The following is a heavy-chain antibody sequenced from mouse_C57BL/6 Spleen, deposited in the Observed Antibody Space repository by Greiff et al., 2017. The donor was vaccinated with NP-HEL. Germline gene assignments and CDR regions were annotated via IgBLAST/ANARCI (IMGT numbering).Heavy chain of an antibody. J-gene: IGHJ1*03. V-gene: IGHV5-16*01. CDR1: GFSFSDYY. CDR3: ARDRDYYGSPLYWYFEG. CDR2: INYDGSST. Sequence: VQLKESEGGLVQPGSSMKLSCTASGFSFSDYYMAWVRQVPEKGLEWVANINYDGSSTYYLDSLKSRFIISRDNAKNILYLQMSSLKSEETATYYCARDRDYYGSPLYWYFEGWGTGTTGNVAS. D-gene: IGHD1-1*01.